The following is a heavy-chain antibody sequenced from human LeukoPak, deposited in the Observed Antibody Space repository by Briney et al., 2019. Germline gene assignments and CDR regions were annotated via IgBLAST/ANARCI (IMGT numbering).Heavy chain of an antibody. CDR3: AKAPPPYCSGGSCFDAFDI. J-gene: IGHJ3*02. CDR1: GFTFTDTY. Sequence: PGGSLRLSCAVSGFTFTDTYMTWIRQAPGKGLESLSYISPSGTDISYADSVKGRFTISRDNSKNTLYLQMNSLRAEDTALYYCAKAPPPYCSGGSCFDAFDIWGQGTMVTVSS. D-gene: IGHD2-15*01. CDR2: ISPSGTDI. V-gene: IGHV3-11*01.